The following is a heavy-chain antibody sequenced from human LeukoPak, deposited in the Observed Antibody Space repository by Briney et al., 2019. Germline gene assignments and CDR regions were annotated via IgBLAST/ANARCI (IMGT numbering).Heavy chain of an antibody. CDR2: IYYSGST. Sequence: KPSETLSLTCTVSGGSISSSSYYWGWIRQPPGKGLEWIGSIYYSGSTYYNPSLKSRVTISVDTSKNQFSLKLSSVTAADTAVYYCARDVSSIRSGYEFDYWGQGTLVTVSS. CDR1: GGSISSSSYY. J-gene: IGHJ4*02. CDR3: ARDVSSIRSGYEFDY. V-gene: IGHV4-39*07. D-gene: IGHD2/OR15-2a*01.